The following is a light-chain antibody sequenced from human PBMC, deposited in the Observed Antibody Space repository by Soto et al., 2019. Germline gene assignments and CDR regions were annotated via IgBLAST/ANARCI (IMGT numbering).Light chain of an antibody. CDR2: GNN. CDR3: QSYASTLSARYV. Sequence: QSVLTQPPSVSGAPGQRVTISCTGSSSNIGADYDVHWYQQRPGTAPKLLIFGNNNRPSGVPDRFSGSKSGTSASLAITGLQAEDEGDYYCQSYASTLSARYVFGTGTKV. V-gene: IGLV1-40*01. J-gene: IGLJ1*01. CDR1: SSNIGADYD.